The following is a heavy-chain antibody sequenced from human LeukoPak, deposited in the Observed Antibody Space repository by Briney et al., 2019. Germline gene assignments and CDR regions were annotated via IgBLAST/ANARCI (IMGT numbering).Heavy chain of an antibody. CDR3: ARGGTGTTSFDY. J-gene: IGHJ4*02. Sequence: GASVKVSCKASGYTFTNYYMHWVRQAPGQGLDWMGIINPSGGSTRYAQKFQGRVTMTRDTSTSTVYMELSSLRSEDTAVYYCARGGTGTTSFDYWGQGTLVTVSS. CDR2: INPSGGST. CDR1: GYTFTNYY. V-gene: IGHV1-46*01. D-gene: IGHD1-1*01.